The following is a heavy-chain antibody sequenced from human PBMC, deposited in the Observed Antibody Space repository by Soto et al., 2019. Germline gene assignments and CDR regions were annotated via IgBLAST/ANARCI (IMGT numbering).Heavy chain of an antibody. J-gene: IGHJ6*02. CDR2: ILPIFGAA. D-gene: IGHD2-2*01. V-gene: IGHV1-69*06. Sequence: QVLLVQSGAEVKKPGSSVKVSCEASGGTFSRHTLSWVRQAPGQGLEWMGGILPIFGAANYAQKFRDRVTITADKSTNLAYMELSSLRSEDTAIYYCARVGGNSRSSSCGMDVWGQGTTVTVSS. CDR1: GGTFSRHT. CDR3: ARVGGNSRSSSCGMDV.